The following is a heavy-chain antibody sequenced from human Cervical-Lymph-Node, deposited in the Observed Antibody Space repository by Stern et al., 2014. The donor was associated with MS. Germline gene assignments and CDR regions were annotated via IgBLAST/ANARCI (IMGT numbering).Heavy chain of an antibody. V-gene: IGHV1-46*04. CDR2: IVPGVGST. J-gene: IGHJ5*02. Sequence: QDQLVQSGAEVRKPGASVKVSCKTSGYTFTRYDIHWVRQAPGQGLEWMGLIVPGVGSTTYAQTWRGRVSMTRDTSATTVYMELSSLRSEDTAVYYCARSGLGGAVGSWGQGTLVTVSA. D-gene: IGHD3-10*01. CDR1: GYTFTRYD. CDR3: ARSGLGGAVGS.